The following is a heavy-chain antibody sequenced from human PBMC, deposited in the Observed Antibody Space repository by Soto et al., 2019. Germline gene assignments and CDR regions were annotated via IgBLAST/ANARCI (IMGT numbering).Heavy chain of an antibody. Sequence: QITLNESGPTVVRPTETLTLTCRFSGFSLTTSGVGVGWIRQSPGKAPEWLALIYWDDDKRYSASLKSRLTITKDPSKNPLVLTVSDLDPTDTATYYCAHRVLRTVFGLVTTTAIYFDFWGQGTPVSVSS. J-gene: IGHJ4*02. CDR3: AHRVLRTVFGLVTTTAIYFDF. CDR2: IYWDDDK. CDR1: GFSLTTSGVG. V-gene: IGHV2-5*02. D-gene: IGHD3-3*01.